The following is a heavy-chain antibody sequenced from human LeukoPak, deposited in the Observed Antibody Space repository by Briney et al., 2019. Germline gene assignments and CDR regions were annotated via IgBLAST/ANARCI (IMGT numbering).Heavy chain of an antibody. Sequence: GGSLRLSCAASGFSFNTYEMTWVRQAPGMGLEWLSYISNSGGTIKYADSVKGRFTISRDSAENALYLQMNNLGVDDTAVYFCAGGPQYTGSFPYWGQGTLVAVSS. D-gene: IGHD1-26*01. J-gene: IGHJ4*02. CDR2: ISNSGGTI. CDR3: AGGPQYTGSFPY. V-gene: IGHV3-48*03. CDR1: GFSFNTYE.